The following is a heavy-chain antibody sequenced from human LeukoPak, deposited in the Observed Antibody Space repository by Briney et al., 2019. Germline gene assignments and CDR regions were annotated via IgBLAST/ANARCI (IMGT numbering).Heavy chain of an antibody. CDR3: ARGRNRVPTYYFDY. D-gene: IGHD2/OR15-2a*01. Sequence: SETLSLTCAVYAGSFSGYYWSWIRQPPGKGLEWIGEINHSGSTNYNPSLKSRVTISVDTSKNQFSLKLSSVTAADTAVYYCARGRNRVPTYYFDYWGQGTLVTVSS. CDR1: AGSFSGYY. V-gene: IGHV4-34*01. J-gene: IGHJ4*02. CDR2: INHSGST.